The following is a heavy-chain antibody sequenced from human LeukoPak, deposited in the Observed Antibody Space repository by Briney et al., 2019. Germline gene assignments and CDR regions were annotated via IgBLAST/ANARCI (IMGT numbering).Heavy chain of an antibody. V-gene: IGHV1-18*01. CDR2: ISAYNGNT. J-gene: IGHJ3*02. Sequence: GASVKVSCKASGYTFTSYGISWVRQAPGQGLEWMGWISAYNGNTNYAQKLQGRVTMTTDTSTSTAYMELRSLRSGDTAVYYCARDVALPGTTRGAFDIWGQGTMVTVSS. D-gene: IGHD1-1*01. CDR1: GYTFTSYG. CDR3: ARDVALPGTTRGAFDI.